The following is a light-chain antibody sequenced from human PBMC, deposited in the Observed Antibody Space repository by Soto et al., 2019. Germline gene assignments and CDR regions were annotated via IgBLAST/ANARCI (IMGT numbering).Light chain of an antibody. CDR3: QKWYSSTVV. V-gene: IGLV3-1*01. CDR2: QDT. Sequence: SYELTQPPSVSVSPGQTASITCSGDKLGDKYACWYQQKSGQSPVLVIFQDTKRPSGIPERFSGSNSGNTATLTISGTQPLDEADYSCQKWYSSTVVFGGGT. CDR1: KLGDKY. J-gene: IGLJ2*01.